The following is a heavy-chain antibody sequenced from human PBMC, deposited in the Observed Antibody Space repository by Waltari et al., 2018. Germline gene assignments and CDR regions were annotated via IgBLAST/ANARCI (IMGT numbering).Heavy chain of an antibody. CDR1: GYTFTSYA. CDR2: INAGNGNT. J-gene: IGHJ3*02. V-gene: IGHV1-3*01. CDR3: AREPSSGWYGVGAFDI. Sequence: QVQLVQSGAEVKKPGASVKVSCKASGYTFTSYAMHWVRQAPGQRLEWMGWINAGNGNTKYSQKFQGRVTITRDTSASTAYMELSSLRSEDTAVYYCAREPSSGWYGVGAFDIWGQGTMVTVSS. D-gene: IGHD6-19*01.